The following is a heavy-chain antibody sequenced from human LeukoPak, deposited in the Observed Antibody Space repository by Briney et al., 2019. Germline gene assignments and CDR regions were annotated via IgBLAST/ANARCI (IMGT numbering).Heavy chain of an antibody. V-gene: IGHV3-30*02. CDR3: ARDHGGVLIRGVIDY. CDR2: IRYDGSNK. J-gene: IGHJ4*02. CDR1: GFTFSSYG. D-gene: IGHD3-10*01. Sequence: GGSLRLSCAASGFTFSSYGMHWVRQAPGKGLEWVAFIRYDGSNKYYADSVKGRFTISRDNAKNSLYLQMNSLRAEDTAVYYCARDHGGVLIRGVIDYWGQGTLVTVSS.